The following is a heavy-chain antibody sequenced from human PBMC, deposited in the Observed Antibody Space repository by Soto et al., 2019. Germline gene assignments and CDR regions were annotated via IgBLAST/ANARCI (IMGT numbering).Heavy chain of an antibody. Sequence: GGSLRLSCAASGFTFSSYAMSWVRQAPGKGLEWVSAISGSGGSTYYADSVKGRFTISRDNSKNTQYLQMNSLRAEDTAVYYCAKDRLVVWGIAACYYYGMDVWGQGTTVTVSS. V-gene: IGHV3-23*01. D-gene: IGHD6-13*01. J-gene: IGHJ6*02. CDR2: ISGSGGST. CDR1: GFTFSSYA. CDR3: AKDRLVVWGIAACYYYGMDV.